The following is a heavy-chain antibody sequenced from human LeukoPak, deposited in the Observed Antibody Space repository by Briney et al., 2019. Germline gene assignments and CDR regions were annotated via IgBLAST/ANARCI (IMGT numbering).Heavy chain of an antibody. CDR3: ARAKQQLVDY. V-gene: IGHV4-34*01. CDR2: INHSGST. CDR1: GGSFSGYY. J-gene: IGHJ4*02. Sequence: SETLSLTCAVYGGSFSGYYWSWIRQPPGKGLEWIGEINHSGSTNYNPSLKSRVTISVDTSKNQFSLKLSSVTAADTAVYYCARAKQQLVDYWGQGTLVTDSS. D-gene: IGHD6-13*01.